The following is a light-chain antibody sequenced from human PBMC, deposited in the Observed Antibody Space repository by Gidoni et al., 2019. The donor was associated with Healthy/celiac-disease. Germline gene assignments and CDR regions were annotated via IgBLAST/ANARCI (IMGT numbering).Light chain of an antibody. J-gene: IGKJ1*01. CDR1: QDISND. CDR3: QQYDNLPWT. V-gene: IGKV1-33*01. Sequence: DIQMTLSPSSLSASVGDRVTITCQASQDISNDLNWYQQKPGKAPKLLIYAASNLETVVPSRFSGRGSGTDFTFTISSLQPEDIATYYCQQYDNLPWTFGQGTKVEIK. CDR2: AAS.